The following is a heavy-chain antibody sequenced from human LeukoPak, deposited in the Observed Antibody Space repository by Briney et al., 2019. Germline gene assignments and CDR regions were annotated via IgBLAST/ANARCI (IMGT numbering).Heavy chain of an antibody. J-gene: IGHJ4*02. CDR2: IIPILGIA. Sequence: ASVKVSCKTSGYSFTDYYMHWVRQAPGQGLEWRGRIIPILGIANYAQKFQGRVAITADKSTSTAYMELSSLRSEDTAVYYCARASSSTSCYDYWGQGTLVTVSS. V-gene: IGHV1-69*04. CDR1: GYSFTDYY. CDR3: ARASSSTSCYDY. D-gene: IGHD2-2*01.